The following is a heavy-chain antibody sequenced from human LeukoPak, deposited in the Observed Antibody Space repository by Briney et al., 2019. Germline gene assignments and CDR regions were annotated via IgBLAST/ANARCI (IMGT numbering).Heavy chain of an antibody. J-gene: IGHJ4*02. CDR1: GGSISSGDYY. CDR2: IYYSGST. CDR3: ARHDYGGNAFDY. D-gene: IGHD4-23*01. V-gene: IGHV4-30-4*01. Sequence: SETLSLTCTVSGGSISSGDYYWSWIRQPPGKGLEWIGYIYYSGSTYYNPSLKSRVTISVDTSKNQFSLNVSSVTPADTAVYYCARHDYGGNAFDYWGQGTLVTVSS.